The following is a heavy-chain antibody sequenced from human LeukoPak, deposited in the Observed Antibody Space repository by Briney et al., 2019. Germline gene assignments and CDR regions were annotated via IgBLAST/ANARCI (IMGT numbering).Heavy chain of an antibody. J-gene: IGHJ4*02. Sequence: GESLRLSCAASGFTFSSYTMHWVRQAPGKGLEWVADISYHGVNKHYADSVEGRFTISRDNTKNTLLLQMNSHRGEDTGVYFCARDPVPATARHFDYWGQGTLVTVST. CDR2: ISYHGVNK. V-gene: IGHV3-30-3*01. CDR3: ARDPVPATARHFDY. CDR1: GFTFSSYT. D-gene: IGHD1-1*01.